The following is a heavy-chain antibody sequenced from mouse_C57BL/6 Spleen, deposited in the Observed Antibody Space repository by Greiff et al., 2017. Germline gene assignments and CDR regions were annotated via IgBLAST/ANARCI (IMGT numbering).Heavy chain of an antibody. D-gene: IGHD1-1*01. CDR1: GYTFTSYG. Sequence: EVKLVESGPELVKPGASVKMSCKASGYTFTSYGMTWVKQKPGQGLEWIGYIYPYSDGTNYNEKFKGKATLTSDKSSSTAYMELSSLTSEGSAVSEWARVITSVVATDYDAMDDWGKGTSVTVSS. V-gene: IGHV1-14*01. CDR2: IYPYSDGT. J-gene: IGHJ4*01. CDR3: ARVITSVVATDYDAMDD.